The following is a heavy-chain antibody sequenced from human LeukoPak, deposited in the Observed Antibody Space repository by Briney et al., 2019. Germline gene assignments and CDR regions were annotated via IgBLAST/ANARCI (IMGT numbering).Heavy chain of an antibody. D-gene: IGHD6-19*01. J-gene: IGHJ3*02. CDR3: AMMGIAVAGDAFDI. V-gene: IGHV3-33*05. CDR2: ISYDGNRE. CDR1: GFSFSGYG. Sequence: GGSLRLSCVASGFSFSGYGMHWVRQAPGKGLEWVAHISYDGNREYYADSVKGRFTISRDNSKNTLYLQMNSLRAEDTAVYYCAMMGIAVAGDAFDIWGQGTMVTVSS.